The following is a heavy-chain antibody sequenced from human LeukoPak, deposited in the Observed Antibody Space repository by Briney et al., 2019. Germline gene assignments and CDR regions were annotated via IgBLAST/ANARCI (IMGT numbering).Heavy chain of an antibody. J-gene: IGHJ5*02. Sequence: PSETLSLTCAVYGGSFSGYYWSWIRQPPGKGLEWIGEINHSGSTNYNPSLKSRVTISVDTSKNQFSLKLSSVTAADTAVYYCARNPTYYDYVWGSYRQNWFDPWGQGTLVTVSS. CDR2: INHSGST. CDR3: ARNPTYYDYVWGSYRQNWFDP. V-gene: IGHV4-34*01. CDR1: GGSFSGYY. D-gene: IGHD3-16*02.